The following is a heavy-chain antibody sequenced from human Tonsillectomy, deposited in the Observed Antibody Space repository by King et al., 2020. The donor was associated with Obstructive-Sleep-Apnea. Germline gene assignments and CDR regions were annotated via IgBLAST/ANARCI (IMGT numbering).Heavy chain of an antibody. J-gene: IGHJ4*02. Sequence: MQLQESGPGLVKPSETLSLTCTVSGYSISSGYYWGWIRQPPGKGLEWIGSIYHSGSTYYNVSLRSRVTISVDTSKNQFSLKLSFVTAADTAVYYCARDSARRPAYFDYWGQGTLVTVSS. D-gene: IGHD6-6*01. CDR2: IYHSGST. V-gene: IGHV4-38-2*02. CDR3: ARDSARRPAYFDY. CDR1: GYSISSGYY.